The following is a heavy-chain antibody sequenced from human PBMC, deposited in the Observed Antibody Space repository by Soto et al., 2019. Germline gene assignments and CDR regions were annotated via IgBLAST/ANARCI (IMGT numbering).Heavy chain of an antibody. CDR2: LYWDEDK. CDR3: AHRRVRDSSGENFDS. Sequence: QITLKESGPTLVKPTQTLTLTCTFSGFSLNTNAVGVAWIRQPPGKALEWLALLYWDEDKRYSPSLKSRLTITTDTSKIQVVLTMTNMDPEDTATYYCAHRRVRDSSGENFDSWGQGTLVTVSS. D-gene: IGHD6-19*01. V-gene: IGHV2-5*02. CDR1: GFSLNTNAVG. J-gene: IGHJ4*02.